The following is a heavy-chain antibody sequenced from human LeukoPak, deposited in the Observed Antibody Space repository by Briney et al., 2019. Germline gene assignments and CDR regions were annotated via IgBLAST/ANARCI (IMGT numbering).Heavy chain of an antibody. CDR1: GYTFTSYD. J-gene: IGHJ5*02. Sequence: GASVKVSCKASGYTFTSYDINWVRQATGQGLEWMGWMNPNSGNTGYAQKFQGRVTMTRNTSISTAYMELSSLRSEDTAAYYCARRYDYVWGSYRIDPWGQGTLVTVSS. V-gene: IGHV1-8*01. D-gene: IGHD3-16*02. CDR3: ARRYDYVWGSYRIDP. CDR2: MNPNSGNT.